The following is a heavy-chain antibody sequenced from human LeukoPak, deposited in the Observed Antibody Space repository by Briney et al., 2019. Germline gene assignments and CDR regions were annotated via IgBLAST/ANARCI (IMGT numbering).Heavy chain of an antibody. CDR1: GFTFSSYW. Sequence: GGSLRLSCAASGFTFSSYWMHWVRQAPGKGLEWVSSISSSSSYIYYADSVKGRFTISRDNAKNSLYLQMNSLRAEDTAVYYCAKDWGSYSDYGDQGPLVTVSS. CDR3: AKDWGSYSDY. CDR2: ISSSSSYI. D-gene: IGHD3-16*01. V-gene: IGHV3-21*01. J-gene: IGHJ4*02.